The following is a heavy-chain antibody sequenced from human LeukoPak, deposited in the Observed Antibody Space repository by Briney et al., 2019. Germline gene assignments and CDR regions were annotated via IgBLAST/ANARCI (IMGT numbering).Heavy chain of an antibody. V-gene: IGHV4-39*07. CDR2: MSYSGST. J-gene: IGHJ3*02. Sequence: SETLSLTCSVSGGSISSSIHYWGWIRQPPGKGLEWIGTMSYSGSTYYNPSLKSRVTISVDTSKNQFSLKLISVTAADTAVYYCARDLASPTASFDIWGQGTMVTVSS. CDR3: ARDLASPTASFDI. CDR1: GGSISSSIHY.